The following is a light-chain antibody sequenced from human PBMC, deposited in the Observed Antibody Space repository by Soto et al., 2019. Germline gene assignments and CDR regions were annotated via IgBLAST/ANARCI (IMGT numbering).Light chain of an antibody. CDR3: QQYNNWPPWT. CDR1: QSVRSS. J-gene: IGKJ1*01. CDR2: DTS. V-gene: IGKV3-11*01. Sequence: EIVLTQSPATLSLSPGERATLSCRASQSVRSSLAWYQQQPGQAPRLLIYDTSNRATGIPARFSGSGSGSDFTLTISSLQSEDFAVYFCQQYNNWPPWTFGQGTKVDIK.